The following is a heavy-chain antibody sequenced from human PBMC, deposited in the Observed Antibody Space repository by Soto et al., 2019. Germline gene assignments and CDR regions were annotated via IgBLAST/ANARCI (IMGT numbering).Heavy chain of an antibody. Sequence: SETLSLTCAVYGGSFSGYYWSWIRQPPGKGLEWIGEISHSGSTNYNPSLKSRVTISVDTSKNQFSLKLSSVTAADTAVYYCARKDEYSWFDPWGQGTLVTVSS. V-gene: IGHV4-34*01. CDR1: GGSFSGYY. CDR2: ISHSGST. CDR3: ARKDEYSWFDP. J-gene: IGHJ5*02.